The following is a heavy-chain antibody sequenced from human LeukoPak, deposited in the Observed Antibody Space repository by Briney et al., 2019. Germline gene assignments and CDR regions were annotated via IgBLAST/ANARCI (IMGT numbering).Heavy chain of an antibody. D-gene: IGHD3-10*01. J-gene: IGHJ1*01. V-gene: IGHV3-23*01. CDR3: AKSVVRWDFQR. CDR2: ISGSGGST. Sequence: GGSLRLSCAASGFTFSSYAMSWVRQAPGKGLEWVSVISGSGGSTYYADSVKGRFTISRDNSKNTLYLQMNSLRAEDTAVYYCAKSVVRWDFQRWGQGTLVTVSS. CDR1: GFTFSSYA.